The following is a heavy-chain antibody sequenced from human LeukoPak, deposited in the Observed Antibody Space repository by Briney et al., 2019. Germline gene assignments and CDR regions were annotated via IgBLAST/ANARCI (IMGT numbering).Heavy chain of an antibody. CDR3: ARGGSVALYYYMDV. CDR1: GGSIKTNY. CDR2: GYYRGST. J-gene: IGHJ6*03. Sequence: SETLSLTCTVSGGSIKTNYWSWIRQPPGKGLEWIGYGYYRGSTNYNPSLKSRVTISVDTSKNQFSLKLSSVTAADTAVYYCARGGSVALYYYMDVWGKGTTVTVSS. D-gene: IGHD2-15*01. V-gene: IGHV4-59*01.